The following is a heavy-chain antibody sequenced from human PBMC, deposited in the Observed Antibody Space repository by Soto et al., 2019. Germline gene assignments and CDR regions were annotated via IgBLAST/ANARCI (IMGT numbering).Heavy chain of an antibody. CDR2: IKQDGSQR. CDR1: GFTFSSYW. V-gene: IGHV3-7*02. J-gene: IGHJ3*02. D-gene: IGHD2-15*01. CDR3: ARIRLGYDAFDI. Sequence: PGGSLRLSCAASGFTFSSYWMSWMRQAPGKGLEWVANIKQDGSQRYYVDSVKGRFTISRDNAKNSLYLQMNSLRAEDTAVYYCARIRLGYDAFDIWGQGTMVTVSS.